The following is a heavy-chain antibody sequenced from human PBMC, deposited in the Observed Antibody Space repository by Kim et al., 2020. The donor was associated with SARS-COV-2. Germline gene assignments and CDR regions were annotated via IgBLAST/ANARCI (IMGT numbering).Heavy chain of an antibody. J-gene: IGHJ3*02. Sequence: SETLSLTCAVSGDSIDTYTFYWSWIRQTSGKGLEWLGYIYYSGSTSFSPSLKSRGSISLDTSKNQFSLNLNSVTAADTAVYYCARVQYDSFEIWGQGTVVTVSA. CDR1: GDSIDTYTFY. CDR3: ARVQYDSFEI. D-gene: IGHD3-3*01. CDR2: IYYSGST. V-gene: IGHV4-61*01.